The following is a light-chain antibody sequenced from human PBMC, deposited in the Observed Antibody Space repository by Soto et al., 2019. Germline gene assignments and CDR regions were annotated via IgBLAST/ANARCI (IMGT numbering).Light chain of an antibody. V-gene: IGLV2-14*01. CDR3: SSYTSSTTYV. CDR2: EVS. CDR1: VSDVGGYNH. J-gene: IGLJ1*01. Sequence: QSALTQPASVSGSPGQSITISCTGTVSDVGGYNHVSWYQQHPGKAPKLIIYEVSNRPSGISNRFSGSKSGNTASLTISGLQAEDEADYYCSSYTSSTTYVFATGTKVTVL.